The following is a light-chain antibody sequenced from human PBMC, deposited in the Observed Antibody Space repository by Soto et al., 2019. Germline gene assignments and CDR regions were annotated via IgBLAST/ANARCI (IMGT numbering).Light chain of an antibody. V-gene: IGLV2-14*01. CDR1: GSDIAGFNS. CDR3: CSYAGRSNVL. J-gene: IGLJ2*01. CDR2: EVS. Sequence: QSALTQPASVSGSPGQSITISCSGTGSDIAGFNSVSWYQQHTGKAPKLLIYEVSNRPSGVSNRFSGSKSGDTASLTISGLQAEDEADYHCCSYAGRSNVLCGGGTKLTVL.